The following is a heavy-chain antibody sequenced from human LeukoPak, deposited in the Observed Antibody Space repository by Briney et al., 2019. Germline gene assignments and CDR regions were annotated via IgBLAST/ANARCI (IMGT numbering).Heavy chain of an antibody. CDR1: GFTFRDPW. CDR3: NTQQGSWALNY. J-gene: IGHJ4*02. Sequence: GGSLRISCAGSGFTFRDPWMSWVRQPPGKGLEWVGLIRRNTDTGTTDYAAPVKGRFTISRDDSKNTLYLQMNGLKTEDTAVYYCNTQQGSWALNYWGQGVLVTVSS. D-gene: IGHD7-27*01. CDR2: IRRNTDTGTT. V-gene: IGHV3-15*01.